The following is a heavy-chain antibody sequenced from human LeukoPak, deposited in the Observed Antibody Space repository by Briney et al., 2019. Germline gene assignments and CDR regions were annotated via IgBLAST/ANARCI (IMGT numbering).Heavy chain of an antibody. CDR3: ARAELSLSGSYSH. V-gene: IGHV1-3*01. D-gene: IGHD1-26*01. J-gene: IGHJ4*02. CDR2: INAGNGNT. CDR1: GYTFTSYA. Sequence: ASVKVSCKASGYTFTSYAMHWVRQAPGQRLEWMGWINAGNGNTKYSQRFQGRVTITRDTSASTAYMELSSLRSEDTAVYYCARAELSLSGSYSHWGQGTLVTVSS.